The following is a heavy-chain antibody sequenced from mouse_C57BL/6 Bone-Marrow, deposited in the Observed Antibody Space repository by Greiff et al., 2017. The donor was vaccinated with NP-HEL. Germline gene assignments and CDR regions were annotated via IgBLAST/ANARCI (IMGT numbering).Heavy chain of an antibody. J-gene: IGHJ1*03. V-gene: IGHV1-7*01. CDR3: ARCDYGRYGYFDV. D-gene: IGHD1-1*01. CDR1: GYTFTSYW. CDR2: INPSSGYT. Sequence: VQLQQSGAELAKPGASVKLSCKASGYTFTSYWLHWVKQRPGQGLEWIGYINPSSGYTKYNQKFKDKATLTADKSSSTAYMQLSSLTYEDSAVSYCARCDYGRYGYFDVGGTGTTVTVSS.